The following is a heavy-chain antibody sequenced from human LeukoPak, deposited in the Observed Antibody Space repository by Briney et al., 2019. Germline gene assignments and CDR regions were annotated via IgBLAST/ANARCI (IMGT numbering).Heavy chain of an antibody. V-gene: IGHV1-18*01. CDR2: ISLNNGNT. J-gene: IGHJ3*01. D-gene: IGHD2-2*01. Sequence: ASVKVSCKASDYTFSRHGISWVRQAPGQGLEWMGWISLNNGNTDYGQKFQGRVTMTTDTSTGTAYMELRSLRYNDTAVYYCARGAIVVVPGGNDAYDFWGQGTMVTVSP. CDR1: DYTFSRHG. CDR3: ARGAIVVVPGGNDAYDF.